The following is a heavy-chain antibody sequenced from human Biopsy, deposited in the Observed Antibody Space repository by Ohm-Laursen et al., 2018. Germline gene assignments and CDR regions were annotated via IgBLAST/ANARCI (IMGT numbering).Heavy chain of an antibody. D-gene: IGHD2-2*01. CDR1: TGTFNSYG. Sequence: GASVKVSYKAPTGTFNSYGIIWVRQAPGQGLEWMGRIIPILRTTAYAQTFLGRVTITADSPTSTADMELTSLTSDDTAVYFCAREAIGYQLPCDDWGQGTLVTVSS. CDR2: IIPILRTT. V-gene: IGHV1-69*11. J-gene: IGHJ4*02. CDR3: AREAIGYQLPCDD.